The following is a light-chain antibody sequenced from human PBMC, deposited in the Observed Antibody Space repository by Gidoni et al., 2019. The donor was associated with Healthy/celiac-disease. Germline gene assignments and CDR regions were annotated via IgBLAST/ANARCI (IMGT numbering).Light chain of an antibody. CDR1: QDISNY. CDR3: QQKDNLPPPPT. Sequence: EIRMTQPPSPLSASVGDRVTITCQASQDISNYLNWYQQIPGKAPKPLICNASNLEIGIPSRFSGSGSGTDFNFTISSLQPEDIEIYDCQQKDNLPPPPTFXGXTKVEIK. V-gene: IGKV1-33*01. CDR2: NAS. J-gene: IGKJ4*01.